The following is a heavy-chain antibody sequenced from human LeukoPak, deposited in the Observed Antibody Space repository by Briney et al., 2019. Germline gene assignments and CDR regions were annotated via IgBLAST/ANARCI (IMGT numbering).Heavy chain of an antibody. Sequence: SETLSLTCTVSGYSISSGYYWGWIRQPPGKGLEWIGTIHHSGSTYYNPSLKSRVTMSVDTSKSQFSLNLTSVTAADTAVYYCARAKSLEYYDLGTYWFDPWGQGTLVTVSS. J-gene: IGHJ5*02. V-gene: IGHV4-38-2*02. D-gene: IGHD3-10*01. CDR2: IHHSGST. CDR3: ARAKSLEYYDLGTYWFDP. CDR1: GYSISSGYY.